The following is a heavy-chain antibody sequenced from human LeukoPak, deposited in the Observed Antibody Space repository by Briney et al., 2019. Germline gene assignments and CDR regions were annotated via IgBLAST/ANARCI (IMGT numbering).Heavy chain of an antibody. CDR1: GGSSSGYY. J-gene: IGHJ4*02. CDR2: INHSGST. Sequence: SETLSLTCAVYGGSSSGYYWSWIRQPPGKGLEWIGEINHSGSTNYNPSLKSRVTISVDTSKNQFSLKLSSVTAADTAVYYCARSTRGYDQTFDYWGQGTLVTVSS. CDR3: ARSTRGYDQTFDY. D-gene: IGHD5-12*01. V-gene: IGHV4-34*01.